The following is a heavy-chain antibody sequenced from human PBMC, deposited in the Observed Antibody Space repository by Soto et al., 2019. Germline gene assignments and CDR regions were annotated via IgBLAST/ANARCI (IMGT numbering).Heavy chain of an antibody. CDR2: IIPILGIA. J-gene: IGHJ4*02. CDR1: GGTFSSYT. Sequence: QVQLVQSGAEVKKPGSSVKVSCKASGGTFSSYTISWVRQAPGQGLEWMGRIIPILGIANYAQKFQGRVTITADKSTSTAYMELSSLRSEDTAVYYCARDAIYDSSGYYPDYWGQGTLVTVSS. D-gene: IGHD3-22*01. CDR3: ARDAIYDSSGYYPDY. V-gene: IGHV1-69*08.